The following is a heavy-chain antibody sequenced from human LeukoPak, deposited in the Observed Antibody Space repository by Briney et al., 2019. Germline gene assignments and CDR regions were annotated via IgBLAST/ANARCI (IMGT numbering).Heavy chain of an antibody. J-gene: IGHJ4*02. CDR1: GYTFTGYY. V-gene: IGHV1-2*02. CDR3: ARGRIVEVTANQPGNY. D-gene: IGHD2-21*02. Sequence: GASVKVSCKASGYTFTGYYMHWVRQAPGQGLEWMGWINPNSGGTNYAQKFQGRVTMTRDTSISTAYMELSRLRSDDTAVYYCARGRIVEVTANQPGNYWGQGTLVTVSS. CDR2: INPNSGGT.